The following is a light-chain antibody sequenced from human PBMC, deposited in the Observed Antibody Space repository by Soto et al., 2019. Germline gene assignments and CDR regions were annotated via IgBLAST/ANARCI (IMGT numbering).Light chain of an antibody. CDR3: QQRRT. J-gene: IGKJ1*01. CDR2: DAS. V-gene: IGKV3-11*01. Sequence: EIVLTQSPATLSLSPGERATLSCRASQSVSSYLAWYQQKPGQAPRLLIYDASNRATGIPARFSGSGSGTDFTLTIRILEPEDFAVYYCQQRRTFGQGTKVEIK. CDR1: QSVSSY.